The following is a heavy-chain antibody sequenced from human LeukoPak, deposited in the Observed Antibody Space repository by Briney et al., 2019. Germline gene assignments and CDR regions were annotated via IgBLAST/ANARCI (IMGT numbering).Heavy chain of an antibody. J-gene: IGHJ4*02. CDR1: GGSFSGYY. CDR3: AGGSGYSYGYEVDY. D-gene: IGHD5-18*01. V-gene: IGHV4-59*01. Sequence: SETLSLTCAVYGGSFSGYYWSWIRQPPGKGLEWIGYIYYSGSTNYNPSLKSRVTISVDTSKNQFSLKLSSVTAADTAVYYCAGGSGYSYGYEVDYWGQGTLVTVSS. CDR2: IYYSGST.